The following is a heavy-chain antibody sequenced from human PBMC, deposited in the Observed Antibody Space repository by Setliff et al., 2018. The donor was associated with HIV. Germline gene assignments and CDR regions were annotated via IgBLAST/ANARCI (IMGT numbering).Heavy chain of an antibody. CDR3: ARGGAVSADFDS. CDR1: GYAINNNFF. V-gene: IGHV4-38-2*01. CDR2: IYHSGST. D-gene: IGHD3-16*01. Sequence: SETLSLTCAVSGYAINNNFFWGWVRQPPGKGLEWIGSIYHSGSTYYNPSLKSRVTISLDTSNNHFSLKLSSVTAADTAVYYCARGGAVSADFDSWGQGTLVTVSS. J-gene: IGHJ5*01.